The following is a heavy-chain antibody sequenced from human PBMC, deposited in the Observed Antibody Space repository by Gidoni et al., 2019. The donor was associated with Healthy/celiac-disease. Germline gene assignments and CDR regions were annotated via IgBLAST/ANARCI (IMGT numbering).Heavy chain of an antibody. D-gene: IGHD2-21*02. CDR1: GFTVSSNY. Sequence: EVQLVESGGGLVQPGGSLRLSCAASGFTVSSNYMSWVRRAQGKGLEWVSVISGCVCTYYPDSVEGRFTIPRQNSKNTLYLQMNSLRAEDPAVSYCAPRGGGRGVVTNYGMDVWGQGTTVTVSS. CDR3: APRGGGRGVVTNYGMDV. CDR2: ISGCVCT. J-gene: IGHJ6*02. V-gene: IGHV3-53*04.